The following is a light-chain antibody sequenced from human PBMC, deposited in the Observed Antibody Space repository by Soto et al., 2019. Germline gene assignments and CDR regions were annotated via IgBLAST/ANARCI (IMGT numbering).Light chain of an antibody. V-gene: IGLV2-14*01. J-gene: IGLJ2*01. CDR3: QSYDSSLNVV. CDR1: SSDVGGYDY. Sequence: QSALTQPASVSGSPGQSITISCTGTSSDVGGYDYVSWYQQHPGKAPKLMIYEVSNRPSGVFNRFSGSKSGNTASLTISGLQAEDEADYYCQSYDSSLNVVFGGGTQLTVL. CDR2: EVS.